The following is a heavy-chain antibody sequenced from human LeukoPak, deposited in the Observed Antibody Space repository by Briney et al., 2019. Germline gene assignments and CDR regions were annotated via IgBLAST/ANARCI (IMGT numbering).Heavy chain of an antibody. J-gene: IGHJ4*02. V-gene: IGHV3-20*04. D-gene: IGHD3-22*01. CDR1: GFTFDEYA. Sequence: TGGSLRLSCAASGFTFDEYAMSWVRQLPGKGLEWVSGLNWNGDTTDYADSVRGRFTISRDNAKNSLYLQMNSLTAEDTAFYYCAGRHSDGYFDYWGQGTLVTVSS. CDR3: AGRHSDGYFDY. CDR2: LNWNGDTT.